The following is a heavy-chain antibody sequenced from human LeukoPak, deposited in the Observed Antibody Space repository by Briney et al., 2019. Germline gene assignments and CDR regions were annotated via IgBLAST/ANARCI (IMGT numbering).Heavy chain of an antibody. V-gene: IGHV3-30-3*01. CDR2: ISYDGSNK. J-gene: IGHJ4*02. Sequence: PGGSLRLSCAASGFTFSSYAMHWVRQAPGKGLEWVAVISYDGSNKYYADSVKGRFTISRDNSKNTLYLQMNSLRAEDTAVYYCARDSRYDSSGYHGYYFDYWGQGTLVTVSS. CDR3: ARDSRYDSSGYHGYYFDY. D-gene: IGHD3-22*01. CDR1: GFTFSSYA.